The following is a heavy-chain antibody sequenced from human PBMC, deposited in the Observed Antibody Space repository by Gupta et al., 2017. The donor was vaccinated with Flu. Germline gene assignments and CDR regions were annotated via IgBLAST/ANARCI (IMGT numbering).Heavy chain of an antibody. CDR2: ISWNSGSI. CDR3: AKDMITMVRGDDYYYYGMDV. V-gene: IGHV3-9*01. CDR1: GFTFDDYA. Sequence: EVQLVESGGGLVQPGRSLRLSCAASGFTFDDYALHWVRQAPGKGLEWVSGISWNSGSIGYADSVKGRFTISRDNAKNSLYLQMNSLRAEDTALYYCAKDMITMVRGDDYYYYGMDVWGQGTTVTVSS. J-gene: IGHJ6*02. D-gene: IGHD3-10*01.